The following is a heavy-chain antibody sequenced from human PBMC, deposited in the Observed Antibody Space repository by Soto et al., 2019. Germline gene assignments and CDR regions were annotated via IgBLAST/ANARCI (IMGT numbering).Heavy chain of an antibody. Sequence: SQTLSLTCAISGDSVSSNSAAWNWIRQSPSRVLEWLGRTYYRSKWYNDYAVSVKSRITINPDTSKNQFSLQLNSVTPEDTAVYYCAGWLVRFDAFDIWGQGTMVTVSS. J-gene: IGHJ3*02. V-gene: IGHV6-1*01. D-gene: IGHD6-19*01. CDR3: AGWLVRFDAFDI. CDR1: GDSVSSNSAA. CDR2: TYYRSKWYN.